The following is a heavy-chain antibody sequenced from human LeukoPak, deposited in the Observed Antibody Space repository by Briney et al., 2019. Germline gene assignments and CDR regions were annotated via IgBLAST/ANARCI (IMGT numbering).Heavy chain of an antibody. J-gene: IGHJ6*02. V-gene: IGHV3-33*08. Sequence: PGGSLRLSCAASGFTFSSYAMHWVRQAPGKGLEWVAVIWHDGSNKYYADSVKGRFTISRDNSKNTLYLQMNSLRAEDTAVYYCARDKIGMDVWGQGTTVTVSS. CDR3: ARDKIGMDV. CDR2: IWHDGSNK. CDR1: GFTFSSYA.